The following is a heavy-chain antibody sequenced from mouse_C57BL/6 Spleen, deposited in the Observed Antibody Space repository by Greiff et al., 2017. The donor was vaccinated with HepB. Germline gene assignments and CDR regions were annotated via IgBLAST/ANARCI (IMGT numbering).Heavy chain of an antibody. CDR2: ISSGGSYT. J-gene: IGHJ4*01. V-gene: IGHV5-6*02. CDR1: GFTFSSYG. Sequence: EVKLMESGGDLVKPGGSLKLSCAASGFTFSSYGMSWVRQTPDKRLEWVATISSGGSYTYYPDSVKGRFTISRDNAKNHLYLQMSSLKSEDTAMYYCARRRDYYGSSWGIYYYAMDYWGQGTSVTVSS. CDR3: ARRRDYYGSSWGIYYYAMDY. D-gene: IGHD1-1*01.